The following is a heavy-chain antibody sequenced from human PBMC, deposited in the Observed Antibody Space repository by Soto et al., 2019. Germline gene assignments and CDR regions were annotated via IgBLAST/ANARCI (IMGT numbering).Heavy chain of an antibody. CDR1: GFTFSSYW. Sequence: EVQLVESGGGLVQPGGSLRLSCAASGFTFSSYWMSWVRQAPGKGLEWVANIKQDGSEKYYVDSVKGRFTISRDNAKNSLYLQMNHLRAEDTAVYYCARSFTTVTTRAYGMDVWGQGTTVTVSS. V-gene: IGHV3-7*01. CDR2: IKQDGSEK. CDR3: ARSFTTVTTRAYGMDV. J-gene: IGHJ6*02. D-gene: IGHD4-17*01.